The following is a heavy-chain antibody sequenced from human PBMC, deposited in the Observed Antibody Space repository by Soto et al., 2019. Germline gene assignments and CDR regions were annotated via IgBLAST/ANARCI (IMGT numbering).Heavy chain of an antibody. CDR1: GFTFSSYW. J-gene: IGHJ6*02. V-gene: IGHV3-7*01. D-gene: IGHD6-13*01. Sequence: EVQLVESGGGLVQPGGSLRLSCAASGFTFSSYWMSWVRQAPVKGLEWVGNIKQDGSEQNYVDFVKGRFTISRDNANNSLYLQMNSLRAEDTAVYYCARIASTGRGWDVWAQGTTVVVSS. CDR3: ARIASTGRGWDV. CDR2: IKQDGSEQ.